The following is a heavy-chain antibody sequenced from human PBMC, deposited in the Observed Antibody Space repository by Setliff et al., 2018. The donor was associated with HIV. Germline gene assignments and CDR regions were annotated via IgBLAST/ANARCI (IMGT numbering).Heavy chain of an antibody. CDR1: GGSISSHY. CDR3: ARHWRGSGWSNWFDP. CDR2: IYYSGST. D-gene: IGHD6-19*01. J-gene: IGHJ5*02. Sequence: SETLSLTCTVSGGSISSHYWSWIRQPPGKGLEWIGSIYYSGSTFYNPSLKSRLTISVDTSKNQFSLKLTSVTAADTAVYYCARHWRGSGWSNWFDPWGQGTLVTVSS. V-gene: IGHV4-59*05.